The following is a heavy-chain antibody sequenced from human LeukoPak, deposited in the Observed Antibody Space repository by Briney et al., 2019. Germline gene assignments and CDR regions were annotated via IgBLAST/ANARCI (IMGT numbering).Heavy chain of an antibody. CDR3: ARSDYHNSGSHTVFDAFDI. D-gene: IGHD3-10*01. Sequence: SETLSLTCTVSGGSISRYYWSSVRRPPGKGLEWIGYIDDSGNTNYNPSLKSQVTISVDKSKNQFSLKLSFVTAADTAMYYCARSDYHNSGSHTVFDAFDIWGQGTRVTVSS. CDR2: IDDSGNT. V-gene: IGHV4-59*01. CDR1: GGSISRYY. J-gene: IGHJ3*02.